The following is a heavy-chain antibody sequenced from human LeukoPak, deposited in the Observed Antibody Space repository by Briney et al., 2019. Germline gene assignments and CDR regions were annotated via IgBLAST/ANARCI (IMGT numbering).Heavy chain of an antibody. CDR3: AKDLPPYYYDSSGYYSPFDY. D-gene: IGHD3-22*01. CDR1: GFTFSSYA. Sequence: GGPLRLSCAASGFTFSSYAMSWVRQAPGKGLEWVSAISGSGGSTYYADSVKGRFTISRDNSKNTLYLQMNSLRAEDTAVYYCAKDLPPYYYDSSGYYSPFDYWGQGTLVTVSS. CDR2: ISGSGGST. J-gene: IGHJ4*02. V-gene: IGHV3-23*01.